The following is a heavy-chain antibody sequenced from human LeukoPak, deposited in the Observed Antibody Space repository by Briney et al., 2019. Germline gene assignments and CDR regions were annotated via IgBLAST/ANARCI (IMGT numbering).Heavy chain of an antibody. D-gene: IGHD6-13*01. CDR2: IYHSGST. CDR1: GYSISSGYY. Sequence: SETLSLTCTVSGYSISSGYYWGWIRQPPGKGLEWIGSIYHSGSTYYNPSLKSRVTISVDTSKNQFSLKLSSVTAADTAVYYCASKSGWAAAGHFDYWGQGTLVTVSS. J-gene: IGHJ4*02. V-gene: IGHV4-38-2*02. CDR3: ASKSGWAAAGHFDY.